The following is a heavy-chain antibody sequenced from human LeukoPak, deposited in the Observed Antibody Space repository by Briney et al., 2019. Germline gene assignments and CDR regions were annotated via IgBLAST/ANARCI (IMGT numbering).Heavy chain of an antibody. V-gene: IGHV3-64*01. Sequence: GGSLRLSCAASGFSLGSYAMHWVRQAPGKGLEYIFVIKSDGTSTFYVSSVMGRFTVSRDNSKNTLYLQMGSLRADDMAVYYCARGHCGGDCYSPTDYWGQGTLVTVSS. CDR2: IKSDGTST. CDR3: ARGHCGGDCYSPTDY. D-gene: IGHD2-21*02. J-gene: IGHJ4*02. CDR1: GFSLGSYA.